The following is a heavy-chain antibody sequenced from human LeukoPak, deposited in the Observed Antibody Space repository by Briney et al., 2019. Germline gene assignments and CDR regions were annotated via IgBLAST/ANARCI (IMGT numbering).Heavy chain of an antibody. V-gene: IGHV3-21*01. J-gene: IGHJ4*02. CDR3: AREIELDY. CDR1: GFTFSNYE. CDR2: ISSTSSYI. Sequence: GGSLRLSCAASGFTFSNYEMNWVRQAPGKGLEWVSSISSTSSYIYYADSVKGRFTISRDNAKNSLYLQMNSLRAEDTAVYYCAREIELDYWGQGTLLTVSS.